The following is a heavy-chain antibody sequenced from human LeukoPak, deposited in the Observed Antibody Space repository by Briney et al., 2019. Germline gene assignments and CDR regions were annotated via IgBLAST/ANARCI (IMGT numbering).Heavy chain of an antibody. CDR3: ASTMSEYYFDY. D-gene: IGHD3-3*01. CDR1: GGSISSGGYS. J-gene: IGHJ4*02. Sequence: SETLSLTCAVSGGSISSGGYSWSWIRQPPGKGLEWIGYIYHSGSTYYNPSLKSRVTISVDRSKNQFSLKLSSVTAADTAVYYCASTMSEYYFDYWGQGTLVTVSS. V-gene: IGHV4-30-2*01. CDR2: IYHSGST.